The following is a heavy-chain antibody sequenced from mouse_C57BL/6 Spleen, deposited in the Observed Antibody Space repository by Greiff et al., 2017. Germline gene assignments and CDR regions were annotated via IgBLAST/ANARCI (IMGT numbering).Heavy chain of an antibody. Sequence: LQESGAELVRPGASVTLSCKASGYTFTDYEMHWVKQTPVHGLEWIGAIDPETGGTAYNQKFKGKAILTADKSSSTAYMELRSLTSEDSAVYYCTRAGAMDYWGQGTSVTVSS. CDR3: TRAGAMDY. V-gene: IGHV1-15*01. J-gene: IGHJ4*01. CDR2: IDPETGGT. CDR1: GYTFTDYE.